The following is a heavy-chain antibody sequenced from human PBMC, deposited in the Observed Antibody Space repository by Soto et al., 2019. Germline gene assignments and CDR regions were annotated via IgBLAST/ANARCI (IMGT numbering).Heavy chain of an antibody. CDR1: GYTFTSYA. Sequence: ASVKVSCKASGYTFTSYAMHWVRQAPGQRLEWMGWINAGNGNKKKSQKFQGRVNITRDKSASTAYMELSSLRSEDTAVYYCAAPSWFGELPEYYYYGMDVWGQGTTVTVSS. CDR2: INAGNGNK. CDR3: AAPSWFGELPEYYYYGMDV. D-gene: IGHD3-10*01. J-gene: IGHJ6*02. V-gene: IGHV1-3*01.